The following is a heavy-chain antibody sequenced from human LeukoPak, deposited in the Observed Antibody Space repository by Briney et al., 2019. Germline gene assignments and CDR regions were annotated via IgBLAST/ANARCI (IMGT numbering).Heavy chain of an antibody. J-gene: IGHJ5*02. CDR3: ARDLGNWNDRWFDP. V-gene: IGHV1-3*01. CDR2: INAGNGNT. Sequence: ASVKVSCKASGYTFTSYAMHWVRQAPGQRLEWMGWINAGNGNTKYSQKFQDRVTITRDTSASTAYMELSSLRSEDTAVYYCARDLGNWNDRWFDPWGQGTLVTVSS. D-gene: IGHD1-20*01. CDR1: GYTFTSYA.